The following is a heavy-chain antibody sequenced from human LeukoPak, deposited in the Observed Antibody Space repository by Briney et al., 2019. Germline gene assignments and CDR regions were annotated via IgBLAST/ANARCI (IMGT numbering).Heavy chain of an antibody. CDR3: ARDHSSGWYDGFFATQSRGYMDV. J-gene: IGHJ6*03. CDR2: INPNNGDT. CDR1: GNTFTEYY. Sequence: ASVKVSCKASGNTFTEYYIHWVRQAPGQGLEYMGWINPNNGDTNYEPKFQGRVTMTRDTSISTAYMELSRLRSDDTAVYYCARDHSSGWYDGFFATQSRGYMDVWGKGTTVTVSS. D-gene: IGHD6-19*01. V-gene: IGHV1-2*02.